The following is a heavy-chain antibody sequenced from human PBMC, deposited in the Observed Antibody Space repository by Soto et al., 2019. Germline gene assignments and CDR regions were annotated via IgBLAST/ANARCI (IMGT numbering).Heavy chain of an antibody. D-gene: IGHD4-17*01. J-gene: IGHJ4*02. CDR3: ARDPNADYASWDY. CDR1: GFTFNDYY. Sequence: GGSLRLSCAASGFTFNDYYMSWIRQAPGKGLEWVSYISPSSRYKNYADSVEGRFTISRDNAERSLYLQMDSLRAEDTAVYFCARDPNADYASWDYWGQGTLVTVSS. CDR2: ISPSSRYK. V-gene: IGHV3-11*06.